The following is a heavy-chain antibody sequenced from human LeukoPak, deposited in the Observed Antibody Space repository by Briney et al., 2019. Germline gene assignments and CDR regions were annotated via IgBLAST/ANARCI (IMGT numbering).Heavy chain of an antibody. Sequence: GRSLRLSCAASGFTFSSYAMHWVRQPPGKGLEWVAVISYDGSNKYYVDSVKGRITISRDNSKNTLYLQMNSLRPEDTAVYFCATDIMDWGIPTLRFDPWGQGTLVTVSS. V-gene: IGHV3-30-3*01. CDR2: ISYDGSNK. J-gene: IGHJ5*02. CDR3: ATDIMDWGIPTLRFDP. D-gene: IGHD3-10*01. CDR1: GFTFSSYA.